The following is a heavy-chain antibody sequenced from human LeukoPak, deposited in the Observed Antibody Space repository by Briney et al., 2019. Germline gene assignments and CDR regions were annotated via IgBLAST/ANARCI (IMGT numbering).Heavy chain of an antibody. CDR2: INPKNGGT. Sequence: ASVTVSCKASGYTFTDYFMHWVRQAPGQGLEWMGWINPKNGGTNYAQNFQGRVTMTRDTSITTAYMEVRGLTSDGTAVYYCARTPRRKYYDSSGYHDYWGQGTLVTVSS. CDR3: ARTPRRKYYDSSGYHDY. CDR1: GYTFTDYF. J-gene: IGHJ4*02. V-gene: IGHV1-2*02. D-gene: IGHD3-22*01.